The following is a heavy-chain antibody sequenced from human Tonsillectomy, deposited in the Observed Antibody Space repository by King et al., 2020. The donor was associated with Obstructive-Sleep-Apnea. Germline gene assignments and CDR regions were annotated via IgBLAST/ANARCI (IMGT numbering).Heavy chain of an antibody. CDR1: GGSIRRSSYS. D-gene: IGHD4-17*01. V-gene: IGHV4-39*07. J-gene: IGHJ4*02. CDR3: ARDYCDVRYFDY. CDR2: IYRSGTT. Sequence: QLQESGPGLVKPSETLPLTCTVSGGSIRRSSYSWGWIRQPPGKGPEWVGTIYRSGTTYYNPSLKSRVTISVDTSKNQFSLKLTSVTAADTAVYYCARDYCDVRYFDYWGRGTLVTVSS.